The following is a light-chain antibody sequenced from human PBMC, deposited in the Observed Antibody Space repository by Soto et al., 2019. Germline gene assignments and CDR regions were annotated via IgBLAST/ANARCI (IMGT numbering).Light chain of an antibody. CDR1: QSVLYSSNNKNY. V-gene: IGKV4-1*01. J-gene: IGKJ2*01. Sequence: DIVMTQSPDSLAVSLGERATINCKSSQSVLYSSNNKNYLAWYQQKPGQPPKLLIYWASTRESGVPDRFSGSGSGTDFTLTISSLQADDVAVDYCQQYYITPYTFGQGTKLEIK. CDR2: WAS. CDR3: QQYYITPYT.